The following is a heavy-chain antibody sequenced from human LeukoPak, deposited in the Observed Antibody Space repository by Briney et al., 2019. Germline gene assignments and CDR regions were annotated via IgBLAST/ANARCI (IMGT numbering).Heavy chain of an antibody. Sequence: PGGSLRLSCTVSGFTVSSNSMSWVRQAPGKGLEWVSFIYSDNTHYSDSVKGRFTISRDNSENTLYLQMNSLRVEDTAVYFCARRAGAYSHPYDYWGQGTLVIVSS. CDR2: IYSDNT. V-gene: IGHV3-53*01. CDR1: GFTVSSNS. D-gene: IGHD4/OR15-4a*01. CDR3: ARRAGAYSHPYDY. J-gene: IGHJ4*02.